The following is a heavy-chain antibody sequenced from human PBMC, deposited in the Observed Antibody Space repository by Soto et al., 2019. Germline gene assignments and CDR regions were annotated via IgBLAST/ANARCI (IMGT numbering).Heavy chain of an antibody. CDR1: GGSISSGGYY. Sequence: QVQLQESGPGLVKPSQTLSLTCTVSGGSISSGGYYWSWIRQHPGKGLEWIGYIYYSGSTYYNPSLKSRVTISVDTSKNQFSLKLSSVPAAAPAVYYCAREGGIVGATAADYWGQGTLVTVSS. J-gene: IGHJ4*02. CDR3: AREGGIVGATAADY. CDR2: IYYSGST. D-gene: IGHD1-26*01. V-gene: IGHV4-31*03.